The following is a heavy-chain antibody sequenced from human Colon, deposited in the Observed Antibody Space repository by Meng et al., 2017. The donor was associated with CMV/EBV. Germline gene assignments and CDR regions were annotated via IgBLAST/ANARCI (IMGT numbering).Heavy chain of an antibody. CDR3: AKAGDSSGYYVVRVNHFDY. D-gene: IGHD3-22*01. V-gene: IGHV3-23*01. CDR2: ISGSGGST. CDR1: TFSSYA. J-gene: IGHJ4*02. Sequence: TFSSYAMSWVRQAPGKGLELVSAISGSGGSTYYADSVKGRFTLSRDNSKNTLYLQMNSLRAEDTAVYYCAKAGDSSGYYVVRVNHFDYWGQGTLVTVSS.